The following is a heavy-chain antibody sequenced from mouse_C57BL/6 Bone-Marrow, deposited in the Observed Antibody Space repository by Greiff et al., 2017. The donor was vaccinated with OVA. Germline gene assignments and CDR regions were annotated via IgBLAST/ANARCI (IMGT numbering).Heavy chain of an antibody. Sequence: EVKLVESGGDLVKPGGSLKLSCAASGFTFSSYGMSWVRQTPDKRLEWVATISSGGSYTYYPDSVKGRFSISRDNAKNTLYLQMSSLKSEDTAMYYCAILYSNYEYFDVWGTGTTVTVSS. V-gene: IGHV5-6*01. J-gene: IGHJ1*03. CDR3: AILYSNYEYFDV. CDR2: ISSGGSYT. D-gene: IGHD2-5*01. CDR1: GFTFSSYG.